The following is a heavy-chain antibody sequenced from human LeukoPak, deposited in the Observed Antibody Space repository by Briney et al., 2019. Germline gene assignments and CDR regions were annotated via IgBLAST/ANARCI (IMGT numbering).Heavy chain of an antibody. V-gene: IGHV3-23*01. CDR1: GFTFTSYV. CDR3: AKAGQGDN. CDR2: ISGSGGST. Sequence: GGSLGLSCAASGFTFTSYVMTWVRQAPGKGLEWVSSISGSGGSTWYADSVKGRFTISRDNSKNTIYLQMNSLRAEDTASYYCAKAGQGDNWGQGTLVTVSS. J-gene: IGHJ4*02.